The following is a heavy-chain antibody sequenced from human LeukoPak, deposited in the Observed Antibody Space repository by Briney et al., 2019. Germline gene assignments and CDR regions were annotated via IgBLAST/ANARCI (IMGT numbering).Heavy chain of an antibody. CDR3: ATLTYDILTGYYKGYSDY. Sequence: ASVKVSCKASGGTFSSYAISWVRQAPGQGLEWMGGIIPIFGTANYAQKFQGRVTITADKSTSTAYMELSSLRSEDTAVYYCATLTYDILTGYYKGYSDYWGQGTLVTVSS. J-gene: IGHJ4*02. V-gene: IGHV1-69*06. D-gene: IGHD3-9*01. CDR1: GGTFSSYA. CDR2: IIPIFGTA.